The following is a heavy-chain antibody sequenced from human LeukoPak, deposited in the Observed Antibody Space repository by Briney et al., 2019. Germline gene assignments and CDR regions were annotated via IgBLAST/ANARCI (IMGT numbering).Heavy chain of an antibody. CDR3: ARDGGYYYMDV. CDR2: IYYSGST. V-gene: IGHV4-59*01. Sequence: SETLSLTCTVSGGSISSYYWSWIRQPPGKGLEWIGYIYYSGSTNYNPSLKSRVTISVDTSKNQFSLKLSSVTAADTAVYYCARDGGYYYMDVWGKGTTVTVSS. J-gene: IGHJ6*03. CDR1: GGSISSYY. D-gene: IGHD3-16*01.